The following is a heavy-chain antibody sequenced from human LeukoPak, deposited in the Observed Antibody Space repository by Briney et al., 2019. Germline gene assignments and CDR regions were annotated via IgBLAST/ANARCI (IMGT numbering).Heavy chain of an antibody. CDR3: ARLTGPIGP. J-gene: IGHJ5*02. CDR2: ISYSGGST. CDR1: GFTFSSYA. V-gene: IGHV3-23*01. Sequence: SGGSLRLSCAASGFTFSSYAMSWVRQAPGKGLEWVSAISYSGGSTYYADSVKGRFTISRDISKNMLYLQMNSLRAEDTAVYYCARLTGPIGPWGQGALVTVSS. D-gene: IGHD3-10*01.